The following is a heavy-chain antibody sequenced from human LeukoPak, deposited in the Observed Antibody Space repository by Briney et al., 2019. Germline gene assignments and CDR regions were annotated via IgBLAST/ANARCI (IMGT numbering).Heavy chain of an antibody. CDR1: GYTLTELS. Sequence: ASVKVSCKVSGYTLTELSMHWVRQAPGKGLEWMGGFDPEDGETIYAQKFQGRVTMTEDTSTDTAYMELSSLRSEDTAVYYCARDPATQIRFLEWLTPNYYYYGMDVWGQGTTVTVSS. V-gene: IGHV1-24*01. CDR3: ARDPATQIRFLEWLTPNYYYYGMDV. J-gene: IGHJ6*02. CDR2: FDPEDGET. D-gene: IGHD3-3*01.